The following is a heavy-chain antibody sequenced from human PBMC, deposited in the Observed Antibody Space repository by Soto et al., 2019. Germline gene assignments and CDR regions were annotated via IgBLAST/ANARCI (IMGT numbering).Heavy chain of an antibody. CDR2: IIPIFGTA. CDR3: ARAGTAMVYFDY. D-gene: IGHD5-18*01. J-gene: IGHJ4*02. CDR1: GGTFSSYA. Sequence: GASVKVSCKASGGTFSSYAISWVRQAPGQGLEWMGGIIPIFGTANYAQKFQGRVTITADESTSTAYMELSSLRSEDTAVYYCARAGTAMVYFDYWGQGTLVTVSS. V-gene: IGHV1-69*13.